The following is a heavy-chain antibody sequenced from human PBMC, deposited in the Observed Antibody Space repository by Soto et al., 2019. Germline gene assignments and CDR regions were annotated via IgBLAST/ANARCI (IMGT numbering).Heavy chain of an antibody. D-gene: IGHD3-22*01. V-gene: IGHV3-74*01. CDR1: GFTFSTYW. J-gene: IGHJ4*02. CDR2: IKTDGTYA. Sequence: EVPLVESGGDLVQPGGSLRLSCAASGFTFSTYWMHWVRQAPGKGLLWVSRIKTDGTYATYADSVKGRFTISRDNAKNTLYLQMNSLRVEDAAVYYCAAGGSGYYANWGQGTLVTVYS. CDR3: AAGGSGYYAN.